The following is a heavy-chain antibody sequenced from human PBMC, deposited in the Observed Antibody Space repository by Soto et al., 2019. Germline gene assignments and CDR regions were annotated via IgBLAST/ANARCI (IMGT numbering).Heavy chain of an antibody. D-gene: IGHD3-16*02. CDR3: AKDPNDYIWGSFRSPDAFDI. Sequence: GGSLRLSCAAAGFTFSSYAMSWVRQAPGKGLEWVSAISASGGSTYYADSVKGRFTISRDNSKNTLYVQMNSLRAEDTAVYYCAKDPNDYIWGSFRSPDAFDIWGQGTMVTVSS. CDR1: GFTFSSYA. CDR2: ISASGGST. V-gene: IGHV3-23*01. J-gene: IGHJ3*02.